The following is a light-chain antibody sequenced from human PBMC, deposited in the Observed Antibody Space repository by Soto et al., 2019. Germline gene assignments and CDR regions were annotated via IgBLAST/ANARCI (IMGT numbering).Light chain of an antibody. CDR1: SSDVGGYNY. J-gene: IGLJ1*01. V-gene: IGLV2-8*01. CDR2: EVS. CDR3: SSYAGSTYV. Sequence: QSVLTQPPSASGSPGQSVTISCTGTSSDVGGYNYVSWYQQHPGKAPKLMIYEVSKRPSGVPDRFSGSKSGNTASLTVSGLQAEDEADYYCSSYAGSTYVLGTGTKVTAL.